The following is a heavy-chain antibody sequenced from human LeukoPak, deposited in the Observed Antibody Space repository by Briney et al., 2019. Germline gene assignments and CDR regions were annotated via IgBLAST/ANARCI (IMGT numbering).Heavy chain of an antibody. Sequence: ASVKVSCKASGYTFTSYYMHWVRQAPGQGLEWMGVINPSGGTTTYAQKFQGRVTMTRDTSTRTVYMELSRLRSDDTAVYYCARGRGSGLLKVDYWGQGTLVTVSS. CDR2: INPSGGTT. CDR3: ARGRGSGLLKVDY. J-gene: IGHJ4*02. CDR1: GYTFTSYY. V-gene: IGHV1-46*01. D-gene: IGHD2-21*02.